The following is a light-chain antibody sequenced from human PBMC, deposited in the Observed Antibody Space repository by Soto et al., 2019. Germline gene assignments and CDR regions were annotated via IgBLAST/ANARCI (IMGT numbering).Light chain of an antibody. Sequence: EIVLTQSPATLSLSPGERATLSCRASQSVSSSLGWYQQIPGQAPRLLIYDASNRATGIPAGFSGSGSGTDFTLTISSLEPEDFEVYYCQQRSNWPRTFGQGTKLEIK. CDR3: QQRSNWPRT. V-gene: IGKV3-11*01. J-gene: IGKJ2*01. CDR1: QSVSSS. CDR2: DAS.